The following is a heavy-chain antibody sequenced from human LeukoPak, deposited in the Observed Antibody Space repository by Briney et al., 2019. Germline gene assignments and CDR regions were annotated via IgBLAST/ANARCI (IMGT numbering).Heavy chain of an antibody. V-gene: IGHV1-69*04. D-gene: IGHD3-22*01. J-gene: IGHJ5*02. CDR3: ARDPRPYYYDSSDVWFDP. CDR1: GGTFSSYA. CDR2: IIPILGIA. Sequence: ASVKVSCKASGGTFSSYAISWVRQAPGQGLEWMGRIIPILGIANYAQKLQGRVTMTTDTSTSTAYMELRSLRSDDTAVYYCARDPRPYYYDSSDVWFDPWGQGTLVTVSS.